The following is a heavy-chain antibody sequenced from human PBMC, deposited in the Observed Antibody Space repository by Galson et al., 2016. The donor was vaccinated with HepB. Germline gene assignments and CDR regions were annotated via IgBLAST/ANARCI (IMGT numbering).Heavy chain of an antibody. Sequence: SLRLSCAASGFTFSSYWMHWVRQAPGRGLVWVSRISSDGSTTDYADSVKGRFTISRDNSKNTVYLQMNSLRAEDTAVYYCARDWSENDYDVLTANYYYYHYGTDVWGQGTTVTVSS. CDR1: GFTFSSYW. CDR3: ARDWSENDYDVLTANYYYYHYGTDV. J-gene: IGHJ6*02. V-gene: IGHV3-74*01. D-gene: IGHD3-9*01. CDR2: ISSDGSTT.